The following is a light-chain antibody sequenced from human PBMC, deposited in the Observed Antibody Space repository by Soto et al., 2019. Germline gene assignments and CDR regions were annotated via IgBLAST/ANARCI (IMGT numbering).Light chain of an antibody. J-gene: IGLJ7*01. CDR1: SSDVGGYNY. V-gene: IGLV2-14*01. CDR3: SSYTSSSTSAV. CDR2: DVS. Sequence: QSALTQPASVSGSPGHSITISCTGTSSDVGGYNYVSWYQQHPGKAPKLMIYDVSNRPSGVSNRFSGSKSGNTASLTISGLQAEDEADYYCSSYTSSSTSAVFGGGTQLTVL.